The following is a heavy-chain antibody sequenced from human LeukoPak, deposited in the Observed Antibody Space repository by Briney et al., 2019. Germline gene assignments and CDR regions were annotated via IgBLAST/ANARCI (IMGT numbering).Heavy chain of an antibody. Sequence: GGSLRLSCAASGFTFSSYGMHWVRQAPGKGLEWVTFIRYDGSNKYYADSVKGRFTISRDNSKNTLYLQMNSLRAEDTAVYYCARTPRQWLVFDYWGQGTLVTVSS. V-gene: IGHV3-30*02. J-gene: IGHJ4*02. CDR3: ARTPRQWLVFDY. CDR1: GFTFSSYG. CDR2: IRYDGSNK. D-gene: IGHD6-19*01.